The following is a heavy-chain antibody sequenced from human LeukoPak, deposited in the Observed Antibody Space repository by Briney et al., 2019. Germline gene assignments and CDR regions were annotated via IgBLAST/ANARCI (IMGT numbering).Heavy chain of an antibody. D-gene: IGHD3-10*01. Sequence: SETLSLTCTVSGGSINTYYWSWIRQPPGKGLEWIGFVYYSGRTSYNPSLKSRVTISVDTPKSQFSLRLSSVTAADAAMYYCARLGLGDEACWFDPWGQGTLVTVSS. CDR2: VYYSGRT. V-gene: IGHV4-59*01. J-gene: IGHJ5*02. CDR1: GGSINTYY. CDR3: ARLGLGDEACWFDP.